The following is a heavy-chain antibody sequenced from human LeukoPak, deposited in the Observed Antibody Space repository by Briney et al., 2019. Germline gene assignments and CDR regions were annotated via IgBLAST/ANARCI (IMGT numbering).Heavy chain of an antibody. D-gene: IGHD6-25*01. Sequence: PPETLSLTCTVSGGSLSSYYSSSIRQPPGKGLERIVYIYYSGSTNYNPSLKSRVTISVDTSKTQFSLRLSSVTAADTAVYYCARGIVAAAASPWFDPWAKGTLVTVSS. J-gene: IGHJ5*02. CDR2: IYYSGST. CDR3: ARGIVAAAASPWFDP. V-gene: IGHV4-59*12. CDR1: GGSLSSYY.